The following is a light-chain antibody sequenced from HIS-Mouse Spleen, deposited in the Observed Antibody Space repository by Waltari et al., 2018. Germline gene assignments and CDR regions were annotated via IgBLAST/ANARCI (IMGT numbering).Light chain of an antibody. CDR1: SSYVGGYNY. J-gene: IGLJ3*02. CDR3: SSYTSSSTWV. V-gene: IGLV2-14*03. CDR2: DVS. Sequence: QSALTQPASVSGSPGQSITISCTGTSSYVGGYNYVSWYQQHPGKAPKLMIYDVSIRPSGVSNRFSGSKSGNTASLTISGLQAEDEADYYCSSYTSSSTWVFGGGTKLTVL.